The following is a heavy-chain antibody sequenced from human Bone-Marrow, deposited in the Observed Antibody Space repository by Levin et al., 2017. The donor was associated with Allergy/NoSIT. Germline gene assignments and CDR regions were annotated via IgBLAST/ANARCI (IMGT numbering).Heavy chain of an antibody. Sequence: SETLSLTCTVSGDSISRNNCYWGWVRQPPGKGLEWIGSICSSGTTQYNPSLMSRATILVDTSKNHYSLTLTSVTAADTAVYYCAKDVGHWDIDFWGQGTLVTVSS. V-gene: IGHV4-39*02. D-gene: IGHD1/OR15-1a*01. CDR1: GDSISRNNCY. J-gene: IGHJ4*02. CDR3: AKDVGHWDIDF. CDR2: ICSSGTT.